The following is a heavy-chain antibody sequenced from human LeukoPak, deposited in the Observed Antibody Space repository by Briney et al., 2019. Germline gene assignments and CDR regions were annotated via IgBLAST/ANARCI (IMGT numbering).Heavy chain of an antibody. CDR3: ARGLLALWLQEYYFDY. CDR2: INPNSGGT. Sequence: ASVKVSCKASGYSFTGYYMHWVRQAPGQGLEWMGWINPNSGGTNYAQKFQGRVTMTRDTSISTAYMELSRLRSDDTAVYYCARGLLALWLQEYYFDYWGQGTLVTVSS. V-gene: IGHV1-2*02. CDR1: GYSFTGYY. D-gene: IGHD5-24*01. J-gene: IGHJ4*02.